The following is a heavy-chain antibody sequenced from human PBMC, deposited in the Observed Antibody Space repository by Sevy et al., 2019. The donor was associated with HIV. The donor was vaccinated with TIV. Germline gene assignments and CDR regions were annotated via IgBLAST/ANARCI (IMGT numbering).Heavy chain of an antibody. Sequence: GGSLRLSCAASGFTFSSYVMHWVRQAPGKGLEWVALIWYDGTIKYYADSVKGRFTISRDNSKDTLFLQMNSLTPEDTAVYYCARGGGYTGGDCYSIDYWGQGALVTGSS. J-gene: IGHJ4*02. CDR3: ARGGGYTGGDCYSIDY. CDR1: GFTFSSYV. V-gene: IGHV3-33*08. D-gene: IGHD2-21*02. CDR2: IWYDGTIK.